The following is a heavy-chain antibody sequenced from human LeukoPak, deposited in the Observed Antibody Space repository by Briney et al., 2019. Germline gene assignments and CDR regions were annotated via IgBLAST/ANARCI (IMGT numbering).Heavy chain of an antibody. J-gene: IGHJ4*02. D-gene: IGHD3-9*01. CDR1: GGSISRYY. Sequence: SSETLSLTCTVSGGSISRYYWSWIRQPPGKGLEWIGYSDYSGSTNYNPSLKSRVNISVDTSKTQFSLKLSSVPAADTAVYYCARAADYDILTGYYSPRHYFDYWGQGALVTVSS. CDR3: ARAADYDILTGYYSPRHYFDY. V-gene: IGHV4-59*01. CDR2: SDYSGST.